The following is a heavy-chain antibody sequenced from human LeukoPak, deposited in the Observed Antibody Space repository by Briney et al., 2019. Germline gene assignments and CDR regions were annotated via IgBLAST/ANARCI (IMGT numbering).Heavy chain of an antibody. CDR1: GFTFSSYA. Sequence: GGSLRLSCAASGFTFSSYAMSWVRQAPGKGLEWVSYIRSSSSSIYYADSVKGRFTISRDNAKNSLYLQMNSLRAEDTAVYYCARDRHIVVVTALDYWGQGTLVTVSS. J-gene: IGHJ4*02. V-gene: IGHV3-48*04. CDR2: IRSSSSSI. CDR3: ARDRHIVVVTALDY. D-gene: IGHD2-21*02.